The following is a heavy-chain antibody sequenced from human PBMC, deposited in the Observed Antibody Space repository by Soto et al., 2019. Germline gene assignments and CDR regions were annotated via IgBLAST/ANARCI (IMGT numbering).Heavy chain of an antibody. CDR1: GDSVSSYSAA. CDR2: TYYRSRFFS. V-gene: IGHV6-1*01. CDR3: VRDLYSSSGWFDP. Sequence: SQTLSLTCAISGDSVSSYSAAWNWIRQSPSGGLEWLGRTYYRSRFFSDYAESVKSRIIINPDTSKNQFSLQLKSVTPEDTAVYYCVRDLYSSSGWFDPWGQGTLVTVSS. D-gene: IGHD3-10*01. J-gene: IGHJ5*02.